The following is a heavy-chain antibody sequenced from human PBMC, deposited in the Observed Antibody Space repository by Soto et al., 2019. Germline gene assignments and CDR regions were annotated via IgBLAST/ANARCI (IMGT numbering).Heavy chain of an antibody. V-gene: IGHV1-69*13. J-gene: IGHJ5*02. CDR3: ASSGGYYDSSGYYYWFDP. CDR2: IIPIFGTA. Sequence: SVKVSCKASGGTFSSYAISWVRQAPGQGLEWMGGIIPIFGTANYAQKFQGRVTITADESTGTAYMELSSLRSEDTAVYYCASSGGYYDSSGYYYWFDPWGQVPLVTFSS. CDR1: GGTFSSYA. D-gene: IGHD3-22*01.